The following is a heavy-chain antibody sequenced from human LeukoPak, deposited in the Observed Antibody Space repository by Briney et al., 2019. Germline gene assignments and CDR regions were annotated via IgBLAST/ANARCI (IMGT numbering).Heavy chain of an antibody. CDR1: GFTFSSYG. D-gene: IGHD2/OR15-2a*01. V-gene: IGHV3-7*02. CDR2: INQDGSEK. J-gene: IGHJ4*02. CDR3: ANNRASLDY. Sequence: GGSLRLSCAASGFTFSSYGMHWVRQAPGKGLEWVANINQDGSEKNCVDSVKGRFTISRDNAKNSLYLQMNSLRAEDTAVYYCANNRASLDYWGQGTLVTVSS.